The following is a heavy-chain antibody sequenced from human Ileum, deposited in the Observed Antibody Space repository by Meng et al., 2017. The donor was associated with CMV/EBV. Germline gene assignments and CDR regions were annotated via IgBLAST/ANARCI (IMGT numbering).Heavy chain of an antibody. D-gene: IGHD3-10*01. J-gene: IGHJ5*02. CDR3: ARRIREVREISWENWLAP. CDR1: GDSLSTSS. CDR2: ICGTGTT. Sequence: QVVLQEAGPGLVMPSETLSLTCTVSGDSLSTSSWHWIRQSAGSRQEWIGRICGTGTTNYNPSFKSRVTLSLDKSKNQFSLKLSSVTAADTAVYYCARRIREVREISWENWLAPWGQGTLVTVSS. V-gene: IGHV4-4*07.